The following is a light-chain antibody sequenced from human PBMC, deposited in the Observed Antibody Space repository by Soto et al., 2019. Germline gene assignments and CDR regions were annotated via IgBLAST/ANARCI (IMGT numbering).Light chain of an antibody. Sequence: QSALTQPASVSGSPGQSITISCTGTSSDVGGYNYVSWYQQHPGKAPKLMIYDVSNRPSGFSTRFSGSKSGNTASLTISGLQAEAAADYYCSSSSSRNTVVFGGGTQLT. CDR2: DVS. CDR3: SSSSSRNTVV. CDR1: SSDVGGYNY. J-gene: IGLJ2*01. V-gene: IGLV2-14*01.